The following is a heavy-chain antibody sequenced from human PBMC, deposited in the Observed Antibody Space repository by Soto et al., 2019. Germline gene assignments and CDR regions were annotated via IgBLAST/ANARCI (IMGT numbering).Heavy chain of an antibody. D-gene: IGHD3-10*01. CDR2: IYTSGST. CDR1: GGSISSYY. J-gene: IGHJ4*02. Sequence: PSETLSLTCTVSGGSISSYYWSWIRQPAGKGLEWIGRIYTSGSTNYNPSLKSRVTISVDTSKNQFSLKLSSVTAADTAVYYCARAMVDMVRGVSHRPDNFDYWGQGTLVTVSS. V-gene: IGHV4-4*07. CDR3: ARAMVDMVRGVSHRPDNFDY.